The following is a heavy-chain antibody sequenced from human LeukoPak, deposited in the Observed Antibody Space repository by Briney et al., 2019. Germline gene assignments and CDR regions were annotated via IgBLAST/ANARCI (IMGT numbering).Heavy chain of an antibody. CDR1: GFTFSDYY. V-gene: IGHV3-11*01. CDR2: ISSSGSTI. Sequence: GGSLRLSCAASGFTFSDYYMSWIRQAPGKGLEWVSYISSSGSTIYYADSVKGRFTIPRDNAKNSLYLQMNSLRAEDTAVYYCARVGAADVNWFDPWGQGTLVTVSS. D-gene: IGHD1-26*01. J-gene: IGHJ5*02. CDR3: ARVGAADVNWFDP.